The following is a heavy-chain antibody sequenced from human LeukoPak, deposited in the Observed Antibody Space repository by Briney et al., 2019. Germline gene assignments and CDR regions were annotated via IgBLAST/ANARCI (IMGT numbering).Heavy chain of an antibody. V-gene: IGHV3-21*01. CDR3: ARRGGLSSSRGFDH. D-gene: IGHD3-16*01. J-gene: IGHJ4*02. CDR1: GFDFNYYD. CDR2: ISSKSTYI. Sequence: GGSLRLSCVASGFDFNYYDMNWVRQAPGTGLEWVSSISSKSTYIDSADSTKGRFTISRDNANNSVFLQMSSLRPEDTAVYYCARRGGLSSSRGFDHWGQGTLVTVSS.